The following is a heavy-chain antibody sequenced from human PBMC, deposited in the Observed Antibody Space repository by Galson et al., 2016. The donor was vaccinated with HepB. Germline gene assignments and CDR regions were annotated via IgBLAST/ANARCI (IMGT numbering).Heavy chain of an antibody. Sequence: SLRLSCAASGFDFRSYWMHWVRQGPGKGLVWVSRISYDGTRTNYADSVQGRFTISRDNAKNTLYLQMNSLRPEDTAVYYCTGDFPGSHDASDFWGQGTMVTVSS. CDR1: GFDFRSYW. V-gene: IGHV3-74*01. D-gene: IGHD3-10*01. CDR3: TGDFPGSHDASDF. CDR2: ISYDGTRT. J-gene: IGHJ3*01.